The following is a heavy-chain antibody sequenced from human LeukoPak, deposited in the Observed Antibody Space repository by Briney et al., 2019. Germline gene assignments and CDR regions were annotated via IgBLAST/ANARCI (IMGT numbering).Heavy chain of an antibody. Sequence: PGGSLRLSCAASGFTFSNYAMGWVHQAPGKGLEWVSAISGGGANTYYADSVKGRFTISRDNSKNTLYLQMNSLRADDTAVYYCAKGRALEVVAAFNYWGQGIVVTVSS. CDR1: GFTFSNYA. J-gene: IGHJ4*02. CDR3: AKGRALEVVAAFNY. CDR2: ISGGGANT. V-gene: IGHV3-23*01. D-gene: IGHD2-15*01.